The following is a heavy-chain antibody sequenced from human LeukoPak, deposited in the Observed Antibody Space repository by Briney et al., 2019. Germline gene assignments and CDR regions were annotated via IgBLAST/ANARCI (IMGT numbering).Heavy chain of an antibody. CDR2: ISSSSSYI. J-gene: IGHJ3*02. D-gene: IGHD1-26*01. CDR3: ARREAGRGTGVFDI. V-gene: IGHV3-21*01. Sequence: PGGSLRLSCAASGFTFSSYSMNWVRQAPGKGLEWVSSISSSSSYIYYADSVEGRFTISKDNAKNSLYPQMNSLRAEDTAVYYCARREAGRGTGVFDIWGQGTMVTVSS. CDR1: GFTFSSYS.